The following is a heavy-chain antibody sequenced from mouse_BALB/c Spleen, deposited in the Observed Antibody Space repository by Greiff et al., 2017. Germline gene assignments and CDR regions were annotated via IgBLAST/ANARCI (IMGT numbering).Heavy chain of an antibody. Sequence: EVQRVESGGGLVQPGGSRKLSCAASGFTFSSFGMHWVRQAPEKGLEWVAYISSGSSTIYYADTVKGRFTISRDNPKNTLFLQMTSLRSEDTAMYYCARGITTAWFAYWGQGTLVTVSA. CDR1: GFTFSSFG. J-gene: IGHJ3*01. CDR3: ARGITTAWFAY. CDR2: ISSGSSTI. D-gene: IGHD2-4*01. V-gene: IGHV5-17*02.